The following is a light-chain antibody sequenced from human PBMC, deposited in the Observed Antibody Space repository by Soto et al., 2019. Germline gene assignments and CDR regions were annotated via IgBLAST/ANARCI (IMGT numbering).Light chain of an antibody. CDR2: AAS. CDR3: QQSYSTTPIP. CDR1: QSISSY. J-gene: IGKJ5*01. V-gene: IGKV1-39*01. Sequence: DIPMTQSPSSLSASVGDRVTITCRASQSISSYLNWYQQKPGKAPKLLIYAASSLQSGVPSRFSGSGSGTDFTLTISSLQPEDFATYYCQQSYSTTPIPFGQGTRLEI.